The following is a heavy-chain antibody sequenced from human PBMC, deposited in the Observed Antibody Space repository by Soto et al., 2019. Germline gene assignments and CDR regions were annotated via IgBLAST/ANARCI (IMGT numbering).Heavy chain of an antibody. J-gene: IGHJ6*02. Sequence: SETLFLTCTVSGGSISSYYWSWIRQPAGKGLEWIGRIYTSGSTNYNPSLKSRVTMSVDTSKNQFSLKLSSVTAADTAVYYCARDLVGIVATDETYGMDVWGQGTTVTVSS. D-gene: IGHD5-12*01. CDR2: IYTSGST. V-gene: IGHV4-4*07. CDR3: ARDLVGIVATDETYGMDV. CDR1: GGSISSYY.